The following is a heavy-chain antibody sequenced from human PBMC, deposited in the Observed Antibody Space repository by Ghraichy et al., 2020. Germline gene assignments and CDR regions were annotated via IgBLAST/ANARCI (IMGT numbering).Heavy chain of an antibody. J-gene: IGHJ4*02. CDR3: AKAMSGTFDY. CDR2: ISGSGGST. CDR1: GFTFSSYA. D-gene: IGHD1-26*01. V-gene: IGHV3-23*01. Sequence: LSLTCAASGFTFSSYAMSWVRQAPGKGLEWVSAISGSGGSTYYADSVKGRFTISRDNSKNTLYLQMNSLRAEDTAVYYCAKAMSGTFDYWGQGTLVTVSS.